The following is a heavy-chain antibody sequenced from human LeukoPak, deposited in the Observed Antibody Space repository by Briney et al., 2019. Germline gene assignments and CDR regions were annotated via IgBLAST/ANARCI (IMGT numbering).Heavy chain of an antibody. CDR3: ARGKRYFDY. CDR2: ISSSSTII. V-gene: IGHV3-48*01. J-gene: IGHJ4*02. Sequence: GSLRLSCAASGFTFSHYSMNWVRPAPGKGLEWVSYISSSSTIIYYADSVKGRFTISRDNAKNSLYLQMNSLRAEDTAVYYCARGKRYFDYWGQGTLVTVSS. CDR1: GFTFSHYS.